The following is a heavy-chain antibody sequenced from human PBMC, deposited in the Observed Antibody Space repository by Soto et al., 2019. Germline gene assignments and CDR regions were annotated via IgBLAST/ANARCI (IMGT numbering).Heavy chain of an antibody. CDR3: ARLSALDLTGVYYFDY. J-gene: IGHJ4*01. Sequence: SRPPLVHAKESLTVNCIVCYFSLTKYRMGVLWIRQPPGKAPEWLAHIVSNGGESYRTSLKSRLTISKDTSKSQVVLTMSNMDPVDTATYYCARLSALDLTGVYYFDYWGQ. CDR1: YFSLTKYRMG. D-gene: IGHD3-9*01. CDR2: IVSNGGE. V-gene: IGHV2-26*01.